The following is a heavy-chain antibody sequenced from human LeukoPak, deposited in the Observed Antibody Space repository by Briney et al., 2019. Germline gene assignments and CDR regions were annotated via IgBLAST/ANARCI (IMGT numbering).Heavy chain of an antibody. CDR1: GGSISSYY. CDR2: IYYSGST. V-gene: IGHV4-59*01. J-gene: IGHJ3*02. Sequence: SESLSLTCTVSGGSISSYYWSWIRQPPGKGLEWIGYIYYSGSTNYNPSLKSRVTIPVDTSKNQFSLKLTSVTAADTAVYFCARGGGPDAFDIWGQGTMVSVS. CDR3: ARGGGPDAFDI. D-gene: IGHD6-25*01.